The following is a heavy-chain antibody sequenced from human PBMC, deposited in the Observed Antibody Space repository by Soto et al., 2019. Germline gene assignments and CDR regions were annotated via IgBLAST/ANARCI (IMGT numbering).Heavy chain of an antibody. CDR1: GFTFSSYG. V-gene: IGHV3-33*01. D-gene: IGHD3-22*01. CDR2: IWYDGSNK. CDR3: ARGMNYYDSSGYYYEFFVRVDDAFDI. Sequence: GGSLRLSCAASGFTFSSYGMHWVRQAPGKGLEWVAVIWYDGSNKYYADSVKGRFTISRDNSKNTLYLQMNSLRAEETAVYYCARGMNYYDSSGYYYEFFVRVDDAFDIWGQGTMVTVSS. J-gene: IGHJ3*02.